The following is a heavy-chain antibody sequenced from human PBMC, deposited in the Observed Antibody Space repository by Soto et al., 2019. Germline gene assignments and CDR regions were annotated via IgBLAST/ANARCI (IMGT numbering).Heavy chain of an antibody. CDR2: INSDGSST. V-gene: IGHV3-74*01. J-gene: IGHJ3*02. Sequence: GGSLRLSCAASGFTFSSYWMHWVRQAPGKGLVWVSRINSDGSSTSYADSVKGRFTISRDNAKNTLYLQMNSLRAEDTAVYYCYLYQSSSWLNDAFDIWGQGTMVTVSS. CDR3: YLYQSSSWLNDAFDI. CDR1: GFTFSSYW. D-gene: IGHD6-13*01.